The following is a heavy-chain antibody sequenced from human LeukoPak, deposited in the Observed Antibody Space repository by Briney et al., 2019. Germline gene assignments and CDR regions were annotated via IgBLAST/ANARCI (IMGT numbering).Heavy chain of an antibody. D-gene: IGHD3-22*01. CDR2: IYYSGNT. CDR1: DGSISSSSYY. Sequence: PSETLSLTCTVSDGSISSSSYYWGWIRQPPGKGLEWICRIYYSGNTYYIPSLKSRVTLSVDTSKNQFSVKLSSVTAADTAMCYCARSFVYDSRGGSGYFDYWGQGTLVTVSS. J-gene: IGHJ4*02. V-gene: IGHV4-39*01. CDR3: ARSFVYDSRGGSGYFDY.